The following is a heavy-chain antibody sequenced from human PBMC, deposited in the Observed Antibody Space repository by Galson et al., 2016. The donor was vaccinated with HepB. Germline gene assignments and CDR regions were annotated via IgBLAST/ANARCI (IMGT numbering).Heavy chain of an antibody. CDR2: ISYDASNK. V-gene: IGHV3-30*03. Sequence: SLRLSCAASGLTLSSYGMHWVRRAPGKGLEWVALISYDASNKYYADSVKGRFTISRDNSNNTLYLQMNSLTTEDTAVYYCARDDYSGGRGSPDYWGQGTLVTVSS. J-gene: IGHJ4*02. D-gene: IGHD4/OR15-4a*01. CDR3: ARDDYSGGRGSPDY. CDR1: GLTLSSYG.